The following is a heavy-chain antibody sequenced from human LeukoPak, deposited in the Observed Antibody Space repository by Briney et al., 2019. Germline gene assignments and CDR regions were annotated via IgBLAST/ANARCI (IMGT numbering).Heavy chain of an antibody. CDR2: ISAYNGNT. CDR3: ARAGYGDYYYYYYYMDV. Sequence: ASVKLSCKASGYTFTSYGISWVRQAPGQGLEWMGWISAYNGNTNYAQKLQGRVTMTTDTSTSTAYMELRSLRSDDTAVYFCARAGYGDYYYYYYYMDVWGKGTTVTVSS. V-gene: IGHV1-18*01. J-gene: IGHJ6*03. D-gene: IGHD4-17*01. CDR1: GYTFTSYG.